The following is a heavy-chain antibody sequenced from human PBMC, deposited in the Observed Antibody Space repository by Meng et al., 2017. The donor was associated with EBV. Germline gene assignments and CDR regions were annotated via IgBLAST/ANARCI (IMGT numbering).Heavy chain of an antibody. J-gene: IGHJ4*02. D-gene: IGHD3-10*01. V-gene: IGHV1-69*01. CDR1: AGPFRNYA. Sequence: PFVEAEAEVKKPVSSVKVSCRISAGPFRNYAIRWVRQAPGQGLEWLGGFLPTLGAPNYAQKFHGRVSITADESTSTHYMDLSSLRSGDTAVYYCASESGRGYTPDYWGQGTLVTVSS. CDR3: ASESGRGYTPDY. CDR2: FLPTLGAP.